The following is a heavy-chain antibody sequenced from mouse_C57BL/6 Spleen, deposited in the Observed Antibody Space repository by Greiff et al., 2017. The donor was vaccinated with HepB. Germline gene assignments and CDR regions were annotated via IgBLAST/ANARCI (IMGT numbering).Heavy chain of an antibody. V-gene: IGHV3-6*01. D-gene: IGHD1-1*01. J-gene: IGHJ1*03. CDR2: ISYDGSN. CDR1: GYSITSGYY. Sequence: ESGPGLVKPSQSLSLTCSVTGYSITSGYYWNWIRQFPGNKLEWMGYISYDGSNNYNPSLKNRISITRDTSKNQFFLKLNSVTTEDTATYYCARDDPSYYYGSEDWYFDVWGTGTTVTVSS. CDR3: ARDDPSYYYGSEDWYFDV.